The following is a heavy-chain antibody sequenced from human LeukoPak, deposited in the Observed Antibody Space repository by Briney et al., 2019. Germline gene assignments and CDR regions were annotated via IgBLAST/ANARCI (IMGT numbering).Heavy chain of an antibody. Sequence: ASVKVSCKASGYTFSGYYIHWVRQAPGQGLEWMGWISAYNGNTNYAQKLQGRVTMTTDTSTSTAYMELRSLRSDDTAVYYCARGYIAVAGTTVDYWGQGTLVTVSS. D-gene: IGHD6-19*01. CDR2: ISAYNGNT. J-gene: IGHJ4*02. CDR3: ARGYIAVAGTTVDY. CDR1: GYTFSGYY. V-gene: IGHV1-18*04.